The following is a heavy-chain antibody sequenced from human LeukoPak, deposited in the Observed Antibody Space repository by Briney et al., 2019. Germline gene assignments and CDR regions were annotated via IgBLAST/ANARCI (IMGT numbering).Heavy chain of an antibody. J-gene: IGHJ3*02. CDR1: GGSISSSSYY. Sequence: ASETLSLTCTVSGGSISSSSYYWGWIRQPPGKGLEWIGSIYTSGSTNYNPSLKSRVTMSVDTSKNQFSLKLSSVTAADTAVYYCARGLFQGVVVINAFDIWGQGTMVTVSS. CDR3: ARGLFQGVVVINAFDI. V-gene: IGHV4-39*07. CDR2: IYTSGST. D-gene: IGHD3-22*01.